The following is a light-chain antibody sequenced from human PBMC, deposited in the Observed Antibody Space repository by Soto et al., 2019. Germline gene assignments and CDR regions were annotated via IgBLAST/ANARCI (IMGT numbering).Light chain of an antibody. CDR2: KAS. CDR3: QQYNSYST. J-gene: IGKJ1*01. Sequence: DIQITPSPSTPSASVGDRGTITFRASQSISSWLAWYQQKPGKAPKLLIYKASSLESGVPSRFSGSGSGTEFTLTISSLQPDDFATYYCQQYNSYSTFGQGTKVDIK. CDR1: QSISSW. V-gene: IGKV1-5*03.